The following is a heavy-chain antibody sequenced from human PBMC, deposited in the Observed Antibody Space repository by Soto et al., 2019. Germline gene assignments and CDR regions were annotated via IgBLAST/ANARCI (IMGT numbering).Heavy chain of an antibody. D-gene: IGHD3-22*01. V-gene: IGHV4-39*01. J-gene: IGHJ5*02. CDR2: IYYSGST. CDR3: ARIRITMIVVVTTGWFDP. CDR1: GGSISSSSYY. Sequence: PSETLSLTCTVSGGSISSSSYYWGWIRQPPGKGLERIGSIYYSGSTYDNPSLKSRVTISVDTSKNQFSLKLSSVTAADTAVYYCARIRITMIVVVTTGWFDPWGQGTLVTVSS.